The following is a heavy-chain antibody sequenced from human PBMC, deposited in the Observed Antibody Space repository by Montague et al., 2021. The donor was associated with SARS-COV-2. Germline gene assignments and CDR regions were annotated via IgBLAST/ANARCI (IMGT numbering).Heavy chain of an antibody. CDR1: GFTFGGYA. D-gene: IGHD3-10*01. CDR2: ISYNSENT. CDR3: AKDVYYGSGNYWQAFDY. Sequence: SLRLSCAASGFTFGGYAMHWVRQTPGKGLEWVSGISYNSENTGYADSVKGRFTISRDNAKNSLYLQMNSLRTGDTALYYCAKDVYYGSGNYWQAFDYWGQGTLVTVSS. J-gene: IGHJ4*02. V-gene: IGHV3-9*01.